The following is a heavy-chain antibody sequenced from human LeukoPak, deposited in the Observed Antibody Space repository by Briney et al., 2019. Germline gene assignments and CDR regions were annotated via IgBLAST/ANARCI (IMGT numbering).Heavy chain of an antibody. Sequence: ASVKVSCKVSGYRLSAVSMHWVRQAPGKGLEWMGGFEPEDGATIYAERFQGRITMTEDTSTDTAYMDLSRLTSEDTAVYYCMIDYFDWASSGSGNYFWGQGTLVTVSS. V-gene: IGHV1-24*01. CDR1: GYRLSAVS. J-gene: IGHJ4*02. CDR3: MIDYFDWASSGSGNYF. D-gene: IGHD3-3*01. CDR2: FEPEDGAT.